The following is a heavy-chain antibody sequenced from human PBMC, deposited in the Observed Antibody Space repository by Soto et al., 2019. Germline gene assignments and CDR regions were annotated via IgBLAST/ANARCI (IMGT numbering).Heavy chain of an antibody. CDR3: ARDQYYDFWSGYWNYYGMDV. CDR1: GFTFSSYA. CDR2: ISYDGSNK. V-gene: IGHV3-30-3*01. D-gene: IGHD3-3*01. Sequence: VQLVESGGGVVQPGRSLRLSCAASGFTFSSYAMHWVRQAPGKGLEWVAVISYDGSNKYYADSVKGRFTISRDNSKNTLYLQMNSLRAEDTAVYYCARDQYYDFWSGYWNYYGMDVWGQGTTVTVSS. J-gene: IGHJ6*02.